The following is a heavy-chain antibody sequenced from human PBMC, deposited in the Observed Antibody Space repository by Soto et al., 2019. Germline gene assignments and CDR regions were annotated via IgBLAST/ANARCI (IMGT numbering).Heavy chain of an antibody. V-gene: IGHV3-23*01. CDR1: GFTFSSYA. J-gene: IGHJ5*02. Sequence: AGGSLRLSCAGSGFTFSSYAMSWGRQAPGKGAEWGSAISGSGGSTYYADSVKGRFTISRDNSKNTLYLQMNSLRAEDTAVYYCAKVRQYCSGGSCHLNRLDPWGQGTLVTVSS. CDR2: ISGSGGST. CDR3: AKVRQYCSGGSCHLNRLDP. D-gene: IGHD2-15*01.